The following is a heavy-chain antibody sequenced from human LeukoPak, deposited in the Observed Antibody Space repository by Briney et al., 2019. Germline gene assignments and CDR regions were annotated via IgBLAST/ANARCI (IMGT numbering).Heavy chain of an antibody. V-gene: IGHV5-51*01. CDR1: GYHFTNYW. J-gene: IGHJ4*02. CDR2: IYPGDSDT. D-gene: IGHD5-12*01. Sequence: GGSLKISCKASGYHFTNYWIFWVRQMPGKGLESMGSIYPGDSDTKYSPSFEGQVTISADKSINTAYLQWSSLKAPDTAMYYCTRRPLYLGYDFNDYWGQGTLVTVSS. CDR3: TRRPLYLGYDFNDY.